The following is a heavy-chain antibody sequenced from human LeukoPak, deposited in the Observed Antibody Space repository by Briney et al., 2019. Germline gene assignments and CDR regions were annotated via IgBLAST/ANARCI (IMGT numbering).Heavy chain of an antibody. CDR2: IYHSGTT. Sequence: LSGTLSLTCAVSGGSISSNNWWSWVRQPPGKGLEWIGEIYHSGTTNYNPSLRSRVTISVDKSKNQFSLKLSSVTAADTAVYYCVRGITVIRGVFDYWGQGALVTVSS. V-gene: IGHV4-4*02. D-gene: IGHD3-10*01. J-gene: IGHJ4*02. CDR1: GGSISSNNW. CDR3: VRGITVIRGVFDY.